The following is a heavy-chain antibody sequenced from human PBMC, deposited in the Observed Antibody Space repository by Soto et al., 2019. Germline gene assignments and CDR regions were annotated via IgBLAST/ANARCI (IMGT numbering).Heavy chain of an antibody. Sequence: QMHLQQWGAGLLRPSETMSLSCAVYGGSFSEYTWNWIRQPPGKGLEWIGEKKDSGRTDYNPSLKGPVPQSVNTSKNLVALEVTSVAAADTAGYYCARSRIRGVNWCDPWGQGTLVTGSS. D-gene: IGHD3-10*01. V-gene: IGHV4-34*01. CDR1: GGSFSEYT. CDR3: ARSRIRGVNWCDP. CDR2: KKDSGRT. J-gene: IGHJ5*02.